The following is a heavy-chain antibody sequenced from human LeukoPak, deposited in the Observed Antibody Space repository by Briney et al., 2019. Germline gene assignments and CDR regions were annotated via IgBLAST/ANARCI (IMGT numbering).Heavy chain of an antibody. D-gene: IGHD6-13*01. CDR2: IGGRNGYI. CDR3: ARRPRAAGIFDY. J-gene: IGHJ4*02. Sequence: PGGSLRLSCAASGFTFSSYSMNWVRQAPGKGLEWVSSIGGRNGYIYYANSVKGRFTISRDNAKNSLYLQMNGLRAEDTAVYYCARRPRAAGIFDYWGKGTLVTVS. V-gene: IGHV3-21*01. CDR1: GFTFSSYS.